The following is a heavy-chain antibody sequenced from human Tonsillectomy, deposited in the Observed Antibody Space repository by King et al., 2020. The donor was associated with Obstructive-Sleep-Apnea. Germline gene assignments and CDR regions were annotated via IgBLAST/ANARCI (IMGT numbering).Heavy chain of an antibody. J-gene: IGHJ5*02. V-gene: IGHV3-48*04. D-gene: IGHD3-22*01. CDR3: ARDSSGYSP. CDR2: ITSSSSTI. Sequence: VQLVESGGGLVQPGGSLRLSCAASGFTFSSYSMNWVRQAPGKGLEWVSYITSSSSTIYYADSVKGRFTISRDNAKNSLYLQMNSLIVEDTAVYYCARDSSGYSPWGQGTLVTVSS. CDR1: GFTFSSYS.